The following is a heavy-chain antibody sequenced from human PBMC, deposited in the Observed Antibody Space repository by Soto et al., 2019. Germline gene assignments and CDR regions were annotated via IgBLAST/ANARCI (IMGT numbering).Heavy chain of an antibody. CDR3: VRRVSGNYDY. Sequence: PGGSLRLSCAASGFTFSSYWMHWVRQVPGKGLVWVSHINSDGTHTTYADSVKGRFTISRDNSKNTLYLQMGSLRAEDMAVYYCVRRVSGNYDYWGQGTLVTVSS. V-gene: IGHV3-74*03. CDR1: GFTFSSYW. CDR2: INSDGTHT. J-gene: IGHJ4*02. D-gene: IGHD1-7*01.